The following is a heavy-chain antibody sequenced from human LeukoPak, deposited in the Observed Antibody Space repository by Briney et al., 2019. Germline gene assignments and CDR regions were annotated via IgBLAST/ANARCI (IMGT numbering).Heavy chain of an antibody. D-gene: IGHD6-13*01. CDR3: AKDSSSWLPGVFDY. Sequence: GGSLRLSCAASGFTFSSYSMSWVRQPPGKGLEWVSGIVGTTGTTYYADSVKGRFTISRDKSKNTLYLEMNSLRAEDTAVYYCAKDSSSWLPGVFDYWGQGTLVTVSS. V-gene: IGHV3-23*01. CDR1: GFTFSSYS. J-gene: IGHJ4*02. CDR2: IVGTTGTT.